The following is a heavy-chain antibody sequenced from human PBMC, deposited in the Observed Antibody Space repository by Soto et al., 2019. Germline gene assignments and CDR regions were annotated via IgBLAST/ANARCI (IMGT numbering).Heavy chain of an antibody. Sequence: QVQLQEAGPGLVKPSQTLSLTCSVSGDSIDSVDLYWSWIRQPPGKGLEWIGYIHSSGRTYYNPSLEGRXXXSXSTSKNQFSLKMTSVTAADTAVYYCAGGDYDNWFDPWGQGTLVTVSS. D-gene: IGHD3-16*01. J-gene: IGHJ5*02. CDR3: AGGDYDNWFDP. V-gene: IGHV4-30-4*01. CDR1: GDSIDSVDLY. CDR2: IHSSGRT.